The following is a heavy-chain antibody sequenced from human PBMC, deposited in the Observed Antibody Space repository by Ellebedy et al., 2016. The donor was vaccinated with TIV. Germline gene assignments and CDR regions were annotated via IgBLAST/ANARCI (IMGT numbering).Heavy chain of an antibody. CDR3: AGLPTARIAGAVGWFGP. CDR1: GFSFSSHS. Sequence: GESLKISCVVSGFSFSSHSMTWVRQAPGKGLEWVSVISGRGLGGYRYYSDSVKGRFTISRDDSQNTLYLQMNSLRVDDMAVYYCAGLPTARIAGAVGWFGPWGQGILVTVSS. D-gene: IGHD6-13*01. CDR2: ISGRGLGGYR. V-gene: IGHV3-23*01. J-gene: IGHJ5*02.